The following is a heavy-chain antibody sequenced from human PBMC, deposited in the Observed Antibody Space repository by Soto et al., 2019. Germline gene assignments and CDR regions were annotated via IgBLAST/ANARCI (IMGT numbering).Heavy chain of an antibody. CDR1: GFTFSTYE. D-gene: IGHD6-13*01. J-gene: IGHJ4*02. CDR2: ISVSGNII. Sequence: PGGSLRLSCAASGFTFSTYEFNWVRQAPGRGLEWISYISVSGNIIKYADSVKGRFTISRDNAENSLHLHMSSLRVDDMAVYFCVRDTMRASAAASLDDWGQGTQVTVSS. CDR3: VRDTMRASAAASLDD. V-gene: IGHV3-48*03.